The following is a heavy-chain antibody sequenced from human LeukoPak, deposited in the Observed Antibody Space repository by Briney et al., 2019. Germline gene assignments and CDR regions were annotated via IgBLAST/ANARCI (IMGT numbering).Heavy chain of an antibody. V-gene: IGHV3-30-3*01. CDR1: GFTFSSYA. J-gene: IGHJ6*02. D-gene: IGHD2-2*01. Sequence: GGSLRLFCAASGFTFSSYAMHWVRQAPGKGLEWVAVISYDGSNKYYADSVKGRFTIPRDNSKNTLYLQMNSLRAEDTAVYYCARDRSYQLLSLYYYGMDVWGQGTTVTVSS. CDR3: ARDRSYQLLSLYYYGMDV. CDR2: ISYDGSNK.